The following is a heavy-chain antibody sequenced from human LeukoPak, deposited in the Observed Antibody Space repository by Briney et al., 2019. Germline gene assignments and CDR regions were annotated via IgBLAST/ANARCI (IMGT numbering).Heavy chain of an antibody. D-gene: IGHD3-22*01. Sequence: SETLSLTCTVSGGSISSGGYYWSWIRQHPGKGLEWIGYIYYSGSAYYNPSLKSRVTISVDTSKNQFSLKLSSVTAADTAVYYCAKDYQNYYDSSGYYSSAFDIWGQGTMVTVSS. V-gene: IGHV4-31*03. CDR2: IYYSGSA. J-gene: IGHJ3*02. CDR3: AKDYQNYYDSSGYYSSAFDI. CDR1: GGSISSGGYY.